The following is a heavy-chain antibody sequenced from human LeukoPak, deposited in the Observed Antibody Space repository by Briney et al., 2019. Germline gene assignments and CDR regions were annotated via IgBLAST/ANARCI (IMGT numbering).Heavy chain of an antibody. CDR3: AKSTGYGDYYYGMDV. Sequence: HAGGSLRLSCAASGFTFSSYALNWIRHAPRKGQEWVSAISGSGGSTYYADSVKGWFTISRDNSKNTLYLQMNSLRAEDTAVYYCAKSTGYGDYYYGMDVWGQGTTVTVSS. J-gene: IGHJ6*02. CDR1: GFTFSSYA. CDR2: ISGSGGST. V-gene: IGHV3-23*01. D-gene: IGHD4-17*01.